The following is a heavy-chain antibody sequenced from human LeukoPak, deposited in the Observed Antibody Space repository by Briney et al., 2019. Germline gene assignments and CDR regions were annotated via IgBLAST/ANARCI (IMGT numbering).Heavy chain of an antibody. CDR3: ARGGYEARSYYFDY. CDR2: VYTSGNT. Sequence: SETLSLTCAVSGESMVGYYWNWIRQPAGEELEWIGRVYTSGNTNYNPSLESRVTMSVDTSKNQFSLKLRSVTAADTAVYYCARGGYEARSYYFDYWGQGILVTVSS. J-gene: IGHJ4*02. V-gene: IGHV4-4*07. CDR1: GESMVGYY. D-gene: IGHD5-12*01.